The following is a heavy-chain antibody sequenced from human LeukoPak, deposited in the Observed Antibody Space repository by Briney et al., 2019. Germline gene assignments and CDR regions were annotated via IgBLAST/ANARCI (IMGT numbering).Heavy chain of an antibody. V-gene: IGHV3-48*03. D-gene: IGHD2-2*01. Sequence: GGSLRLSCAASGFTFSSYELNWVRQAPGKGLEWVSYISSSGSTIYYADSVKGRFTTSRDNAKNSLYLQMNSLRAEDTAVYYCARGPYRYCSSTSCAAGGLDYWGQGTLVTVSS. J-gene: IGHJ4*02. CDR2: ISSSGSTI. CDR3: ARGPYRYCSSTSCAAGGLDY. CDR1: GFTFSSYE.